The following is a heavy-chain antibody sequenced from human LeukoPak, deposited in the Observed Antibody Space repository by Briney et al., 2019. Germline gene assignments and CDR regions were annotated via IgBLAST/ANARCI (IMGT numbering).Heavy chain of an antibody. J-gene: IGHJ4*02. CDR3: ARGGVGDGYNTGLG. Sequence: PSETLSLTCTVSGVTVSSGSYYWSWIRQHPGKGLEWIGYIYYSGSTYYNPSLKSRVTISVDTSKNQFSLKLSSVTAADTAVYYCARGGVGDGYNTGLGWGQGTLVTVSS. D-gene: IGHD5-24*01. V-gene: IGHV4-31*03. CDR2: IYYSGST. CDR1: GVTVSSGSYY.